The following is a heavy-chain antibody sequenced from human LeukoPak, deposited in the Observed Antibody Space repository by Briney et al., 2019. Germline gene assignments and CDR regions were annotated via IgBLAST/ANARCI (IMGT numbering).Heavy chain of an antibody. CDR1: GGSISSGDYY. V-gene: IGHV4-30-4*08. Sequence: SQTLSLTCTVSGGSISSGDYYWSWIRQPPGKGLEWIGYIYYSGSTYYNPSLKSRVTISVDTSKNQFSLKLSSVTAADTAVYYCAREDGRNDGYYYYYMDVWGKETTVTVSS. CDR3: AREDGRNDGYYYYYMDV. J-gene: IGHJ6*03. CDR2: IYYSGST. D-gene: IGHD1-1*01.